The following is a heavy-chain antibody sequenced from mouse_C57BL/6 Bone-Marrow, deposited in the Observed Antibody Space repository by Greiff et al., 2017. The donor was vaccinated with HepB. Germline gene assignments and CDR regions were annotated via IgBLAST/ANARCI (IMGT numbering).Heavy chain of an antibody. D-gene: IGHD2-14*01. V-gene: IGHV1-72*01. CDR2: IDPNSGGT. Sequence: VQLQQPGAELVKPGASVKLSCKASGYTFTSYWMHWVQQRPGRGLEWIGWIDPNSGGTKYYEKFKSQATLTVDKPSSTAYMQLSSLTSEDSAVYYCARGSRYGLAYWGQGTLVTVSA. J-gene: IGHJ3*01. CDR3: ARGSRYGLAY. CDR1: GYTFTSYW.